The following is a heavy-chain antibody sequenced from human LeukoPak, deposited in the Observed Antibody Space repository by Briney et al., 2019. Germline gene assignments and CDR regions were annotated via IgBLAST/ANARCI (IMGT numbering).Heavy chain of an antibody. CDR2: IYYSGST. Sequence: SETLSLTCTVSGDSISTYYWNWVRQPPGKGLEWIGHIYYSGSTIYNPSLKSRVTISVDTSKNQFSLRLSSVTAADTAVYYCARGTYSSRSWFDPWGLGTLVTVSS. D-gene: IGHD6-13*01. CDR3: ARGTYSSRSWFDP. CDR1: GDSISTYY. J-gene: IGHJ5*02. V-gene: IGHV4-59*01.